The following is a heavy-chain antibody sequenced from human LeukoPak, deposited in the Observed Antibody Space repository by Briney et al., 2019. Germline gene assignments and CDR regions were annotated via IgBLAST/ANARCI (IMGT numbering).Heavy chain of an antibody. D-gene: IGHD1-26*01. Sequence: GGSLRLSCAASGFTFSSYAMRWVRQAPGQGLEYVSAISSNGGSTYYANSVKGRFTISRDNSKNTLYLQMGSLRAEDMAVYYCARDHSGSYDNWGQGTLVTVSS. CDR3: ARDHSGSYDN. V-gene: IGHV3-64*01. CDR1: GFTFSSYA. J-gene: IGHJ4*02. CDR2: ISSNGGST.